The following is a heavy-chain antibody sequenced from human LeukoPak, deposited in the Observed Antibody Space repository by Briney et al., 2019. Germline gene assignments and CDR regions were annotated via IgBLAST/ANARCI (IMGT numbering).Heavy chain of an antibody. CDR2: ISGSGGST. D-gene: IGHD3-3*01. J-gene: IGHJ4*02. CDR1: GFTFSSYA. Sequence: GGSLRLSCAASGFTFSSYAMSWVRQAPGKGLEWVSAISGSGGSTYYADSVKGRFTISRDNSKNTLYLQMNSLRAEDTAVYYCAKDQPKYYDFWSGYYIYWGQGTLVTVSS. CDR3: AKDQPKYYDFWSGYYIY. V-gene: IGHV3-23*01.